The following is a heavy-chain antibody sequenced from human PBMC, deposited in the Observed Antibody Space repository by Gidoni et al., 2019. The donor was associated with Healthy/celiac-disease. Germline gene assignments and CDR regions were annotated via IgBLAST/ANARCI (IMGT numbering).Heavy chain of an antibody. D-gene: IGHD6-19*01. J-gene: IGHJ4*02. V-gene: IGHV1-69*12. Sequence: QLQLFQSAAGVKMPGCTVMVFCRACGITISSYAISWVRQAPGQGLEWMGGIIPIFGTANYAQKFQGRVTITADESTSTAYMELSSLRSEDTAVYYCASNFGHGQWLSRGVYYFDYWVQGTLVTVSS. CDR1: GITISSYA. CDR3: ASNFGHGQWLSRGVYYFDY. CDR2: IIPIFGTA.